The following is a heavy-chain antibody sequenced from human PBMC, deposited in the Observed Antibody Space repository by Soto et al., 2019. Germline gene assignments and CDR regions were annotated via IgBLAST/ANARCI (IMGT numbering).Heavy chain of an antibody. J-gene: IGHJ3*02. CDR2: IIPIFGTA. D-gene: IGHD6-19*01. CDR3: ARYYSQWLVPYAFDI. V-gene: IGHV1-69*13. Sequence: SVKVSCKASGGTFSSYAISWVRQAPGQGLEWMGGIIPIFGTANYAQKFQGRVTITADESTSTAYMELSSLRSEDTAVYYCARYYSQWLVPYAFDIWGQGTMVTVS. CDR1: GGTFSSYA.